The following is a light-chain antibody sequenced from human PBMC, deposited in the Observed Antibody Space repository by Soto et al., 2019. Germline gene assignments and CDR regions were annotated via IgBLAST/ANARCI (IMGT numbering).Light chain of an antibody. Sequence: QSVLTQPPSASGTPGQRGTISCSGSNSNIGSNPVHWYQQFPGTAPKVLIYGGNNRPSGVPDRFSGSRSGTSASLAITGLQAEDEADYYCQSYDMSLNNHVFGTGTKVTVL. J-gene: IGLJ1*01. CDR2: GGN. CDR1: NSNIGSNP. CDR3: QSYDMSLNNHV. V-gene: IGLV1-44*01.